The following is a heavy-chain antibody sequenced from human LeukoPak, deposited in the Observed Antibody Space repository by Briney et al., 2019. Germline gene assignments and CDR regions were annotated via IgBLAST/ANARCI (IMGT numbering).Heavy chain of an antibody. D-gene: IGHD3-9*01. CDR3: AGMEDILTDYQYHFDY. CDR2: IRYDGSNK. J-gene: IGHJ4*02. V-gene: IGHV3-30*02. Sequence: GGSLRLSCAASGFTFSSYGMHWVRQAPGKGLEWVAFIRYDGSNKYYADSVKGRFTISRDNSKNTVYLQMNHLRAEDTAVYYCAGMEDILTDYQYHFDYWGQGTLVTVSS. CDR1: GFTFSSYG.